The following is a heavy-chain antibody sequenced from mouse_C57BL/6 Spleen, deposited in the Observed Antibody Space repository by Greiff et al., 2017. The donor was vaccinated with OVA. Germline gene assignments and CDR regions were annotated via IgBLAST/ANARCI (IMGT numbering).Heavy chain of an antibody. D-gene: IGHD2-3*01. Sequence: VQLQQSGTVLARPGASVKMSCKTSGYTFTSYWMHWVKQRPGQGLEWIGAIYPGNSDTSYNQKFKGKAKLTAVTSASTAYMELSSLTNEDSAVYYCTKSYDGYYGYAMDYWGQGTSVTVSS. J-gene: IGHJ4*01. V-gene: IGHV1-5*01. CDR1: GYTFTSYW. CDR2: IYPGNSDT. CDR3: TKSYDGYYGYAMDY.